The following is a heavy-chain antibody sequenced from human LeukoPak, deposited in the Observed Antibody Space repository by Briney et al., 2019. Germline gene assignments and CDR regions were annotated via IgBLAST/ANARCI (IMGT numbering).Heavy chain of an antibody. V-gene: IGHV3-73*01. CDR1: GFSLSAST. CDR2: IRTKTNNYAT. D-gene: IGHD3-3*01. CDR3: TSPVTIFGVVAKNY. Sequence: GGSLRLSCAASGFSLSASTMHWVRQASGKGLEWVGRIRTKTNNYATVYAASVKGRFTISRDDSKNTVYLQMNSLKTEDTAVYYCTSPVTIFGVVAKNYWGQGTLVTVSP. J-gene: IGHJ4*02.